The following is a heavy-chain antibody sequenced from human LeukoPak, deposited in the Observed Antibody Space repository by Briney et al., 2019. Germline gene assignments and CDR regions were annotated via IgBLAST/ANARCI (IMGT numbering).Heavy chain of an antibody. V-gene: IGHV4-59*04. CDR2: IYGGWST. Sequence: SDTLSLTWTVSGGSITGYAWSLSRQPPGGGLELIGYIYGGWSTYYNPSLKRRLTMSVDTSKNQFSLKLSSVTAADTAVYYCARRDRYCSSTSCYGHRFDPWGQGTLVTVSS. CDR3: ARRDRYCSSTSCYGHRFDP. CDR1: GGSITGYA. D-gene: IGHD2-2*01. J-gene: IGHJ5*02.